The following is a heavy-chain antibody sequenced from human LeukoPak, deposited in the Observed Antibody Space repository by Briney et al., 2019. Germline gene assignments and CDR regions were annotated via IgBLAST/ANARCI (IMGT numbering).Heavy chain of an antibody. CDR2: INSDGSIT. D-gene: IGHD1-7*01. Sequence: GGSLRLSCAASGFTFSSYWMHWVRQAPGKGLVWVSRINSDGSITSYADSVKGRFTISRDNSKNTLYLQMNSLRAEDTAVYYCAKGSITGTTDLGYWGQGTLVTVSS. CDR1: GFTFSSYW. J-gene: IGHJ4*02. CDR3: AKGSITGTTDLGY. V-gene: IGHV3-74*01.